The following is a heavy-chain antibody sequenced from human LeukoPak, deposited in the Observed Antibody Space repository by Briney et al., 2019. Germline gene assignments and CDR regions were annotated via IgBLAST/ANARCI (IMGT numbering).Heavy chain of an antibody. CDR1: GFTVSQKY. D-gene: IGHD6-13*01. CDR3: ARDAPQQTVAGVFAF. Sequence: GGSLRLSCGASGFTVSQKYISWVRQAPGKGLEWVSVMYSGGDTYYANSVKGRFTFSRDISKNTLYLQMNGLRTEDTAMYYCARDAPQQTVAGVFAFWGQGTLVIVSS. V-gene: IGHV3-53*01. CDR2: MYSGGDT. J-gene: IGHJ4*02.